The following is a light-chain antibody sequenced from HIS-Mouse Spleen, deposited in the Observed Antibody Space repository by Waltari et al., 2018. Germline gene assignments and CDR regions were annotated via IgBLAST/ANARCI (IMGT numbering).Light chain of an antibody. Sequence: QSVLTQPPPVSGPPGQRVTIPGPGSSPNIGAGYDVHWYQQLPGTAPKLLIYGNSNGPSGVPDRFSGSKSGTSASLAITGLQAEDEADYYCQSYDSSLSGVVFGGGTKLTVL. CDR1: SPNIGAGYD. CDR2: GNS. CDR3: QSYDSSLSGVV. J-gene: IGLJ2*01. V-gene: IGLV1-40*01.